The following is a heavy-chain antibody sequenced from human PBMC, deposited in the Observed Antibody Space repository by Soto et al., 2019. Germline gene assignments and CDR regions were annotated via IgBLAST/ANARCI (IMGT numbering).Heavy chain of an antibody. D-gene: IGHD3-10*01. CDR3: ARQITMARGIDF. J-gene: IGHJ4*02. V-gene: IGHV4-31*03. CDR2: VYFNENT. CDR1: GGSISSGGYY. Sequence: QVQLLESGPGLVKASATLSLTCSISGGSISSGGYYWSWVRQRPGKGLGWIGYVYFNENTYYNPSLKSRVTISVGASKSQFALRLSSVTAADAAVYYCARQITMARGIDFWGPGISVSVSS.